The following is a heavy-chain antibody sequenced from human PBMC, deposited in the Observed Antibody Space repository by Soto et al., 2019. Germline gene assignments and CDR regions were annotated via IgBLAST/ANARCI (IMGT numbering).Heavy chain of an antibody. J-gene: IGHJ4*02. CDR3: ASFFGGGTFDY. D-gene: IGHD3-3*01. Sequence: QVQLVESGGGVVQPGRSLRLSCAASGFTFSSYAMHWVRQAPGKGLEWVAVISYDGSNKYYADSVKGRFTISRDNSKNPLYLQMNSLRAEDTAVYYCASFFGGGTFDYWGQGTLVTVSS. V-gene: IGHV3-30-3*01. CDR2: ISYDGSNK. CDR1: GFTFSSYA.